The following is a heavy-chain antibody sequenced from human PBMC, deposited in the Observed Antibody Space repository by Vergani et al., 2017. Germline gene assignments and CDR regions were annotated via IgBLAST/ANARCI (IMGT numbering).Heavy chain of an antibody. CDR3: ARGYDSSGYYYVFDY. Sequence: QVQLQQWGAGLLKPSETLSLTCAVYGRSFSGYYWSWIRQPPGKGLEWIGEINHSGSTNYNPSLKSRVTISVDTSKNQFSLKLSSVTAADTAVYYCARGYDSSGYYYVFDYWGQGTLVTVSS. D-gene: IGHD3-22*01. V-gene: IGHV4-34*01. CDR1: GRSFSGYY. CDR2: INHSGST. J-gene: IGHJ4*02.